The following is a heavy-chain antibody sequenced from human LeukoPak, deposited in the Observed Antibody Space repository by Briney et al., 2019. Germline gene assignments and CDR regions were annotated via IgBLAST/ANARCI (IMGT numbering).Heavy chain of an antibody. D-gene: IGHD6-13*01. Sequence: PSETLSLTCTVSGGSISTYYWSWIRQPPGKGLEWIGYISNTGITTYNPSLKSRVTISVDTSKSQFSLKLSSVTAADTAVYYCARSGGYSSSWSLWGQGTLVTVSS. V-gene: IGHV4-59*01. CDR2: ISNTGIT. J-gene: IGHJ4*02. CDR3: ARSGGYSSSWSL. CDR1: GGSISTYY.